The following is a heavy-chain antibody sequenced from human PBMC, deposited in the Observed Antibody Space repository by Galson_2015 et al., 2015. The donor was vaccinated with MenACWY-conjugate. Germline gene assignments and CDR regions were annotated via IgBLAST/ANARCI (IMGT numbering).Heavy chain of an antibody. CDR1: GDSVSSNRAA. CDR2: TYYRSKWYN. Sequence: CAISGDSVSSNRAAWSWIRQSPSRGFEWLGRTYYRSKWYNDYAASVKSRITINSDTSKNQFSLQLNSVTPEDTAVYYCARDQAVTGTFDYWGQGTLVTVSS. CDR3: ARDQAVTGTFDY. J-gene: IGHJ4*02. D-gene: IGHD6-19*01. V-gene: IGHV6-1*01.